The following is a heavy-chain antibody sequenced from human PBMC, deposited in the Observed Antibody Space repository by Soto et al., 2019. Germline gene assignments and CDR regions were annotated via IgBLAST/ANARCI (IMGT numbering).Heavy chain of an antibody. V-gene: IGHV3-74*01. CDR2: ISSNGSST. J-gene: IGHJ6*02. Sequence: GGSLRLSCAASGFIFSNSWMHWVRQAPGKGLVWVSRISSNGSSTDYADSVKGRFTISRDNAKNTLYLQMDSLRDEDTAVYYCARDHGGSTWFVGIYYYFGVDVWGQGTTVTVSS. CDR3: ARDHGGSTWFVGIYYYFGVDV. CDR1: GFIFSNSW. D-gene: IGHD6-13*01.